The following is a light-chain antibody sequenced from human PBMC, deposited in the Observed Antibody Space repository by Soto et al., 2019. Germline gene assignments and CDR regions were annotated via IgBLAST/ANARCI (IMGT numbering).Light chain of an antibody. CDR3: QQYGRSPTWT. J-gene: IGKJ1*01. V-gene: IGKV3-20*01. CDR1: QSVSGNY. Sequence: EIVLTQSPGTLSLSPAERATLSCRASQSVSGNYLAWYQQKPGQPPRLLIYDASSRATGIPDRFSGSGSGTDFTLTISRLEPEDLTVYYCQQYGRSPTWTFGQGTKVEIK. CDR2: DAS.